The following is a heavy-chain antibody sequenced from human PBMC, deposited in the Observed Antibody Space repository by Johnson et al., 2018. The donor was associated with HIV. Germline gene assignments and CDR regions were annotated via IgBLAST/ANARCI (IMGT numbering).Heavy chain of an antibody. D-gene: IGHD3-10*01. CDR3: ARAPEVRGVDAFDI. V-gene: IGHV3-11*04. CDR2: ISSSGSTI. J-gene: IGHJ3*02. CDR1: GFTFSDYY. Sequence: QVQLVESGGGLVKPGGSLRLSCAASGFTFSDYYMSWIRQAPGKGLEWVSYISSSGSTIYYAASVKGRFTISRDNAKNSVYHQMNSLEAEDTAVYYCARAPEVRGVDAFDIWGQVTMVTVSS.